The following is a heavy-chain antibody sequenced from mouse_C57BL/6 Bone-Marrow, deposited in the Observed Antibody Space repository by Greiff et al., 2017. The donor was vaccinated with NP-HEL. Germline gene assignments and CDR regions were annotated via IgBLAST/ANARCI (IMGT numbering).Heavy chain of an antibody. Sequence: EVKLVESGPELVKPGASVKIPCKASGYTFTDYNMDWVKQSHGKSLEWIGDINPNNGGTIYNQKFKGKATLTVDKSSSTAYMELRSLTSEDTAVYYCARTAYYYGPAMDYWGQGTSVTVSS. CDR1: GYTFTDYN. J-gene: IGHJ4*01. V-gene: IGHV1-18*01. CDR2: INPNNGGT. D-gene: IGHD1-1*01. CDR3: ARTAYYYGPAMDY.